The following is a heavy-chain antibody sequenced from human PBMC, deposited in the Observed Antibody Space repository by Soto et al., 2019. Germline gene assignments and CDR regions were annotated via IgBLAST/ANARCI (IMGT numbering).Heavy chain of an antibody. Sequence: PSETLSLTCAVSGGSISSGGYSWSWIRQPPGKGLEWIGYIYHSGSTYYNPSLKSRVTISVDRSKNQFSLKLSSVTAADTAVYYCARRYYYDNSGYYGAFDIWGQGTMVTVSS. D-gene: IGHD3-22*01. V-gene: IGHV4-30-2*01. CDR2: IYHSGST. J-gene: IGHJ3*02. CDR3: ARRYYYDNSGYYGAFDI. CDR1: GGSISSGGYS.